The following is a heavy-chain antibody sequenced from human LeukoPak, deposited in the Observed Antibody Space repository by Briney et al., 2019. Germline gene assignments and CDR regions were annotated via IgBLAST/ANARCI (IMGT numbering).Heavy chain of an antibody. Sequence: GASVKVSCKASGGTFSTYAISWVRQAPGQGLEWVGRIVPILGTANYAQNFQGRVTITADRSTTTAYMELSSLRSEDTAVYYCARPKGKYSSSWIDYWGQGTLVTVSS. CDR1: GGTFSTYA. J-gene: IGHJ4*02. V-gene: IGHV1-69*04. CDR3: ARPKGKYSSSWIDY. D-gene: IGHD6-13*01. CDR2: IVPILGTA.